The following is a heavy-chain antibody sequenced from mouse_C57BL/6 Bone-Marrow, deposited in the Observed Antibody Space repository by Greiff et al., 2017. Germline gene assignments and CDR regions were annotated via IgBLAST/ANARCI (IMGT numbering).Heavy chain of an antibody. V-gene: IGHV1-81*01. J-gene: IGHJ2*01. CDR2: IYPRSGNT. D-gene: IGHD2-2*01. CDR1: GYTFTSYG. Sequence: QVQLKESGAELARPGASVKLSCKASGYTFTSYGISWVKQRTGQGLEWIGEIYPRSGNTYYNEKFKGKATLTADKSSSTAYMELRSLTSEDSAVYFCARRGGYYGYDGGYWGQGTTLTVSS. CDR3: ARRGGYYGYDGGY.